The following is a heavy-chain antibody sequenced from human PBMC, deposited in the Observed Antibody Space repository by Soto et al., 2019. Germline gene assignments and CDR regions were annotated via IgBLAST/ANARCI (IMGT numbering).Heavy chain of an antibody. D-gene: IGHD4-17*01. CDR2: ISSLGSTI. V-gene: IGHV3-48*02. CDR1: GFSFRSFP. Sequence: EVQLVESGGGLLRPGESLRLACAASGFSFRSFPMNWVRQAPGRGLEWVSYISSLGSTINYADSVRGRFSISRDNGKNTLYLQMNSLRDEDTAVYFSARDGSFGPYGETSTYYLDYRGQGTLVTVSS. J-gene: IGHJ4*02. CDR3: ARDGSFGPYGETSTYYLDY.